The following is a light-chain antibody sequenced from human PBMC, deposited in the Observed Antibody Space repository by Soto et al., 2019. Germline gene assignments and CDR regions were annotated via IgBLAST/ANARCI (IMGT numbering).Light chain of an antibody. Sequence: ESVLTQSPGTQSLSPGERATLSCRASQSVSSTFFAWYQQKPGQAPRLLIYGVSNSATGIPDRFSGSGSVTDFTLTISRLEPEDCGVYFCQQYSSLPLTFGQGTRLEVK. CDR1: QSVSSTF. V-gene: IGKV3-20*01. CDR2: GVS. J-gene: IGKJ2*01. CDR3: QQYSSLPLT.